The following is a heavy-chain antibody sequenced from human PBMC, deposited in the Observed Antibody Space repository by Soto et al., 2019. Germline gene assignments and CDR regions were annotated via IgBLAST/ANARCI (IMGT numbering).Heavy chain of an antibody. V-gene: IGHV3-53*01. CDR1: EFTVSGNY. J-gene: IGHJ4*02. CDR2: IYSSGNT. D-gene: IGHD5-18*01. Sequence: GSLRPSCAASEFTVSGNYMTWVRQAPGKGLEWVSVIYSSGNTYYADSVKGRITIARDNSKNTVYLQVNSLRAEDTAVYYCAGGPSRGYSYGFGVYWGQGTLVTVSS. CDR3: AGGPSRGYSYGFGVY.